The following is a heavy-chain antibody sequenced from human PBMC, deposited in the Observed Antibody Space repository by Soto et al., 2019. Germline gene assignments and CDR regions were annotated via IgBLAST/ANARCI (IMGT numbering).Heavy chain of an antibody. V-gene: IGHV1-3*01. J-gene: IGHJ1*01. Sequence: AAVKVSCKASGYTCTSYAMHWVRHAPGQRLEWMGWINAGNGNTKYSQKFQGRVTITRDTSASTAYMELSSLRSEDTAVYYCARAQGCSSTSCYGSVYYDFWSGYGEYFQHWGQGTLVTVPS. CDR1: GYTCTSYA. CDR3: ARAQGCSSTSCYGSVYYDFWSGYGEYFQH. CDR2: INAGNGNT. D-gene: IGHD3-3*01.